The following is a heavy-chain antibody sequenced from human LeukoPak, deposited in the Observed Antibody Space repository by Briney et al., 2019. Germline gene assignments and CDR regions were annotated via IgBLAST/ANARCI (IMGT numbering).Heavy chain of an antibody. Sequence: PWASVKVSCKASGYTFTGYYMHWVRQAPGQGLEWMGWINPNSGGTNYAQKFQGRVTMTRDTSISTAYMELSRLRSDDTAVYYCARGPSIAAAGPPGDYWGQGTLVTVSS. V-gene: IGHV1-2*02. J-gene: IGHJ4*02. CDR2: INPNSGGT. CDR3: ARGPSIAAAGPPGDY. CDR1: GYTFTGYY. D-gene: IGHD6-13*01.